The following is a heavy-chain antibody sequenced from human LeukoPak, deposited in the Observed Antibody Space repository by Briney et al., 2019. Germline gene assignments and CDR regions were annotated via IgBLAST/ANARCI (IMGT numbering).Heavy chain of an antibody. V-gene: IGHV3-23*01. CDR2: ISGSGGST. CDR3: ARDDSSGYPYYFDY. J-gene: IGHJ4*02. CDR1: GYSFTSYW. Sequence: RGESLKISCKGSGYSFTSYWIGWVRQAPGKGLEWVSAISGSGGSTYYADSVKGRFTISRDNSKNTLYLQMNSLRAEDTAVYYCARDDSSGYPYYFDYWGQGTLVTVSS. D-gene: IGHD3-22*01.